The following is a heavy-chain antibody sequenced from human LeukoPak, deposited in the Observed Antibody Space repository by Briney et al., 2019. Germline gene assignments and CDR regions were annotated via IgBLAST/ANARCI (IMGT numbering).Heavy chain of an antibody. J-gene: IGHJ6*02. Sequence: ASVKVSCKASGYTFSTFDINWVRQASGQGLEWMGWMNTNNGYTGYAEKFQGRVTMTRETSTNTAYMELSGLRSADTAVYYCARWFGRSTEHYGLDVWGQGTTVTVSS. CDR3: ARWFGRSTEHYGLDV. D-gene: IGHD3-10*01. CDR2: MNTNNGYT. CDR1: GYTFSTFD. V-gene: IGHV1-8*01.